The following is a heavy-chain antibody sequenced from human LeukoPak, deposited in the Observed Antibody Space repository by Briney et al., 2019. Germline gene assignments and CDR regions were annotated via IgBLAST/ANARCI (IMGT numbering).Heavy chain of an antibody. J-gene: IGHJ4*02. CDR2: TYYRSKWYN. D-gene: IGHD7-27*01. Sequence: PSQTLSLTCAISGDSVSSNSIAWNWIRQSPSRGLEWLGRTYYRSKWYNDYAISVKSRITINPDTSKNQLSLQLNSVSPEDTAVYYCARLENWAFDFWGQGTLITVSS. CDR1: GDSVSSNSIA. V-gene: IGHV6-1*01. CDR3: ARLENWAFDF.